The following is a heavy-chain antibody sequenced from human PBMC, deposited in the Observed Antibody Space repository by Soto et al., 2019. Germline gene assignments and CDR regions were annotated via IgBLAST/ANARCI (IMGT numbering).Heavy chain of an antibody. Sequence: EVQLVESGGGLVQPGGSLRLSCAAYGFTFSTYWMHWIRQVPGKGLEWFSRNNSDASHTYYADSVKGRFTISRDNAKNALHLEMNSLRAEDTAVYYCVRYCQCITTSGYGNWFDPWGEGTLVTVSA. D-gene: IGHD6-25*01. V-gene: IGHV3-74*01. CDR3: VRYCQCITTSGYGNWFDP. J-gene: IGHJ5*02. CDR2: NNSDASHT. CDR1: GFTFSTYW.